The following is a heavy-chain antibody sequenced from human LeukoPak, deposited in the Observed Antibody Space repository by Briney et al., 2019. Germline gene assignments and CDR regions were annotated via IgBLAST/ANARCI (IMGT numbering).Heavy chain of an antibody. D-gene: IGHD6-19*01. CDR3: ARRIPVAGLFDY. V-gene: IGHV4-31*03. Sequence: PSQTLSLTCTVSGGSISSGGYYWSWIRQHPGKGPEWIGYNFYSGSTYYNPSLKSRVTISQDTSKNQFSLKLSSVTAADTAVYYCARRIPVAGLFDYWGQGTLVTVSS. J-gene: IGHJ4*02. CDR2: NFYSGST. CDR1: GGSISSGGYY.